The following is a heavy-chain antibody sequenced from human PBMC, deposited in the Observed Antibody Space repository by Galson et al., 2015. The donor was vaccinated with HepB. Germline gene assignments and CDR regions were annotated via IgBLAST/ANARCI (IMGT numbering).Heavy chain of an antibody. J-gene: IGHJ4*02. CDR2: IKEDGSEK. CDR3: ARGYSPQGY. D-gene: IGHD5-18*01. CDR1: GFTFSNYW. Sequence: SLRLSCAASGFTFSNYWMNWVRQAPGKGLECVANIKEDGSEKHYVDSVKGRFTISRDNAKNSLYLQMNSLRAEDTAVYYCARGYSPQGYWGQGTLVTVSS. V-gene: IGHV3-7*03.